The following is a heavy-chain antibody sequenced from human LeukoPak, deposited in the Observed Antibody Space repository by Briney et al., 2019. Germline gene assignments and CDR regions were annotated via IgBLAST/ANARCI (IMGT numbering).Heavy chain of an antibody. Sequence: PGGSLRLSCAASGFTFSSYAMSWVRQAPGKGLEWVSVLYSGGNTYYADSVKGRFTISRDSSKNTLYLQMNSLRVEDTAVYYCARSNWYFDLWGRGALVTVS. J-gene: IGHJ2*01. CDR2: LYSGGNT. V-gene: IGHV3-66*01. CDR1: GFTFSSYA. CDR3: ARSNWYFDL.